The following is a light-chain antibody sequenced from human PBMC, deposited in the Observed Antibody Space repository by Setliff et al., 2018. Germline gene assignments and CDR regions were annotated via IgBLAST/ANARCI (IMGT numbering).Light chain of an antibody. Sequence: QSMLTQPASVSGSPGQSITISCIGSSRDVGSYDFVSWYQQHPGKAPKLIIYDVTGRPSGVSDRFSGSKSGNTASLTISGLQAEDEADYYCSSYTNSNTYVFGTGTKVTV. J-gene: IGLJ1*01. CDR3: SSYTNSNTYV. CDR2: DVT. V-gene: IGLV2-14*03. CDR1: SRDVGSYDF.